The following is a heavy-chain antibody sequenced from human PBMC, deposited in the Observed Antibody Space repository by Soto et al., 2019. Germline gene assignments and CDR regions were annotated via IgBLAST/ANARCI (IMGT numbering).Heavy chain of an antibody. CDR2: IYYSGSA. Sequence: QVQLQESGPGLVKPSQTLSLTCTVSGGSISSGDYYWSWIRQPPGKGLEWIGYIYYSGSAYYNPTLKSRVTISVDTSKNQFSLKLSSVTAADTAVYYCPRVGHINWFDPWGQGTLVTVSS. V-gene: IGHV4-30-4*01. CDR1: GGSISSGDYY. J-gene: IGHJ5*02. D-gene: IGHD2-21*01. CDR3: PRVGHINWFDP.